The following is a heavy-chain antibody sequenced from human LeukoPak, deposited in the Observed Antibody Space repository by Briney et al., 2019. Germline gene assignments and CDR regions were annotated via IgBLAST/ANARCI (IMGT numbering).Heavy chain of an antibody. CDR3: ARVLQGYFDY. CDR1: GGSIRSGDYY. CDR2: IYYSGST. D-gene: IGHD2-15*01. V-gene: IGHV4-61*08. J-gene: IGHJ4*02. Sequence: SQTLSLTCTVSGGSIRSGDYYWSWIRQPPGKGLELIGYIYYSGSTNYNPSLKSRVTISVDTSKNQFSLKLSSVTAADTAVYYCARVLQGYFDYWGQGTLVTVSS.